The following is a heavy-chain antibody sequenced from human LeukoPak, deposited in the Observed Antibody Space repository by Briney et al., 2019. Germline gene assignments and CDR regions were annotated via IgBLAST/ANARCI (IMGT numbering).Heavy chain of an antibody. D-gene: IGHD3-9*01. CDR1: GYTFTGYY. Sequence: ASVKVSCKASGYTFTGYYMHWVRQAPGQGLEWMGWINPNSGGANYAQKFQGRVTMTRDTSISTAYMELSRLRSDDTAVYYCARDATWYYDILTGYYKGGAFDIWGQGTMVTVSS. CDR2: INPNSGGA. CDR3: ARDATWYYDILTGYYKGGAFDI. V-gene: IGHV1-2*02. J-gene: IGHJ3*02.